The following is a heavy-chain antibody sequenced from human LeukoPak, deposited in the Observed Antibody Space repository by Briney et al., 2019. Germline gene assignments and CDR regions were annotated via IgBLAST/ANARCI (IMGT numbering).Heavy chain of an antibody. V-gene: IGHV4-59*01. D-gene: IGHD6-6*01. CDR1: GGSISSYY. CDR3: AREGYSGSSAGAFDI. J-gene: IGHJ3*02. Sequence: SETLSLTCTVSGGSISSYYWSWIRQPPGKGLEWIEYIYYSGSTNYNPSLKSRVTISVDTSKNQFSLKLSSVTAADTAVYYCAREGYSGSSAGAFDIWGQGTMVTVSS. CDR2: IYYSGST.